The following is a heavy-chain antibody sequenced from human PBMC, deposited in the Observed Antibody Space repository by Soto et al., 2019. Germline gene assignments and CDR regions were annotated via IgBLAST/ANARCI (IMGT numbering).Heavy chain of an antibody. Sequence: GGSLRLSCAASGFTFSSYAMSWVRQAPGKGLEWVSAISGSGGSTYYADSVKGRFTISRDNSKNTLYLQMNSLRAEDTAVYYCAKDETWLITFGGVIEGDVFDIWGQGTMVTVSS. CDR3: AKDETWLITFGGVIEGDVFDI. J-gene: IGHJ3*02. D-gene: IGHD3-16*02. V-gene: IGHV3-23*01. CDR2: ISGSGGST. CDR1: GFTFSSYA.